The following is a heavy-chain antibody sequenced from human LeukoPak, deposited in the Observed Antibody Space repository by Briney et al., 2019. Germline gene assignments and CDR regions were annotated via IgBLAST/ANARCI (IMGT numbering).Heavy chain of an antibody. CDR3: ARMGGSGTLDY. CDR2: IIPIFATA. J-gene: IGHJ4*02. D-gene: IGHD3-10*01. Sequence: SVKVSCKASGGTFSSYAISWVRQAPRQGLEWMGGIIPIFATANYAQKFQGRVTITADESTSTAYMELNSLRSEDTAVYYCARMGGSGTLDYWGQGTLVTVSS. CDR1: GGTFSSYA. V-gene: IGHV1-69*13.